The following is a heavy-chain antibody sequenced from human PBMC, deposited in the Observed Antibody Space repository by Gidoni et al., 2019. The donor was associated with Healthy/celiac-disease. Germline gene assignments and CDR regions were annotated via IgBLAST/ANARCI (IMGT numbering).Heavy chain of an antibody. CDR3: ASDRPPQQLVLIYFQH. D-gene: IGHD6-13*01. Sequence: EVQLVESGGGLVKPGGSLRLCCAAYGSPSSSYSMNWVRQAPGKGLEWVSSIRMSSSYRFYADSVKCRFTISRDNAKNSLYLRMDRLRAEDTAVYYCASDRPPQQLVLIYFQHWGQGTLVTVSS. CDR1: GSPSSSYS. V-gene: IGHV3-21*01. CDR2: IRMSSSYR. J-gene: IGHJ1*01.